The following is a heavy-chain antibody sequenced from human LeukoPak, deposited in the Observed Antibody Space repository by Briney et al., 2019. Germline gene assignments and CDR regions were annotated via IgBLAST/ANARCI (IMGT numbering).Heavy chain of an antibody. V-gene: IGHV1-2*02. Sequence: ASVTVSCKASGYTFTGYYMHWVRHAPGQGLEWMGWINPNSGGTNYAQKFQGRVTMTRDTSISTAYMELSRLRSDNTAVYYCARRPHKNRFGDYGGQGTLGPVS. CDR1: GYTFTGYY. CDR3: ARRPHKNRFGDY. CDR2: INPNSGGT. J-gene: IGHJ4*02. D-gene: IGHD3-10*01.